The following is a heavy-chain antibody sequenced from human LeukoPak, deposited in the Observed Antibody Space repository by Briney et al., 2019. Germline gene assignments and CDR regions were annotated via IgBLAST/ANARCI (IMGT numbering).Heavy chain of an antibody. D-gene: IGHD4-17*01. J-gene: IGHJ4*02. Sequence: GGSLRLSCAASGFTFSSYAMSWVRQAPGKGLEWVSAISGSGSDTYYADSVEGRFTVSRDNSKNTLYLQMNSLRAEDTALYYCAKDRYGDYSFESWGQGTLVTVSS. V-gene: IGHV3-23*01. CDR3: AKDRYGDYSFES. CDR1: GFTFSSYA. CDR2: ISGSGSDT.